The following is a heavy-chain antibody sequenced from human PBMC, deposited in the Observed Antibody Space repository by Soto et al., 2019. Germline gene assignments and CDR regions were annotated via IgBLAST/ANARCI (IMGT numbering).Heavy chain of an antibody. CDR1: GFTFSSSW. CDR3: ARLSTTVTCDY. V-gene: IGHV3-7*04. D-gene: IGHD4-17*01. J-gene: IGHJ4*02. Sequence: EVHLVESGGGLVQPGGSLRLACAASGFTFSSSWMSWVRQAPGKGLEWVANIKQDGSVKNYVDSVKGRVTISRDNAKNSLYLQMNSLRAEDTAVYYCARLSTTVTCDYWGQGTLVTVSS. CDR2: IKQDGSVK.